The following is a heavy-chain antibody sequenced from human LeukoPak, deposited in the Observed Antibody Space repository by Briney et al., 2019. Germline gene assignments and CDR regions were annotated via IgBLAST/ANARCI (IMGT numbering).Heavy chain of an antibody. Sequence: ASVKVSCKASGYTFTGYYMHWVRQAPGQGLEWMGWINPNSGGTNYAQKFQGRVTMTRDTSISTAYMELSRLRSDDTAVYYCARGAMPDYYDSSGYFFNWFDPWGQGTLVTVSS. V-gene: IGHV1-2*02. CDR3: ARGAMPDYYDSSGYFFNWFDP. CDR2: INPNSGGT. J-gene: IGHJ5*02. D-gene: IGHD3-22*01. CDR1: GYTFTGYY.